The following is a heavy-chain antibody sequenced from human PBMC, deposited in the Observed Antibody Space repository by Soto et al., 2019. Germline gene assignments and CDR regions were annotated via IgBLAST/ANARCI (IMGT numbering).Heavy chain of an antibody. CDR3: ARSGLALPYSASHWFDP. CDR2: ISAGGVST. J-gene: IGHJ5*02. D-gene: IGHD3-22*01. Sequence: GGSLRLSCAATGFTFGFNALSWVRQAPGKGLEWVSSISAGGVSTNYADSVKGRFTISRDNAKNSLFLQMNSLRGEDTAVYYCARSGLALPYSASHWFDPWGHGTPVTVSS. V-gene: IGHV3-21*01. CDR1: GFTFGFNA.